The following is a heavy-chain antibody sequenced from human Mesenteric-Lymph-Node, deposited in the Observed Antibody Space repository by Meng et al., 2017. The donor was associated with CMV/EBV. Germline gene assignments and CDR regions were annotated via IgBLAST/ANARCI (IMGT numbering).Heavy chain of an antibody. CDR2: MHYSGST. Sequence: SETLSLTCTVSGASVSSTNYYWSWIRQPPGKGLEWIGYMHYSGSTDCNPSLKSRVTISIDTSKNQFSLKLTSVTAADTAVYYCARRSSTGFDWFDPWGQGTLVTVSS. CDR3: ARRSSTGFDWFDP. V-gene: IGHV4-61*01. CDR1: GASVSSTNYY. J-gene: IGHJ5*02. D-gene: IGHD2-15*01.